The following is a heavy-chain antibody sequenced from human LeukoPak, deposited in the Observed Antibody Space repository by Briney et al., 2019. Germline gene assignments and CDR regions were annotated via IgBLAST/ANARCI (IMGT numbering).Heavy chain of an antibody. D-gene: IGHD6-13*01. J-gene: IGHJ4*02. CDR3: ARPRMVMGSSWPLFDY. Sequence: GASVKVSCKASGYTFTSYYMHWVQQAPGQGLEWMGIINPSGGSTSYAQKFQGRVTMTRDTSTSTVYMEQSSLRSEDTAVYYCARPRMVMGSSWPLFDYWGQGTLVTVSS. CDR2: INPSGGST. V-gene: IGHV1-46*01. CDR1: GYTFTSYY.